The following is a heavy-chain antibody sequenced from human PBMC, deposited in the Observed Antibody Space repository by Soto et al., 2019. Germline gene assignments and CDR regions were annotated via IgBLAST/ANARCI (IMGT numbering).Heavy chain of an antibody. D-gene: IGHD6-19*01. CDR1: GGSFSGYY. J-gene: IGHJ4*02. CDR3: ARTGRIAVAGTRGFGY. CDR2: INHSGST. V-gene: IGHV4-34*01. Sequence: SETLSLTCAVYGGSFSGYYWSWIRQPPGKGLEWIGEINHSGSTNYNPSLKSRVTISVDTSKNQFSLKLSSVTAADTAVYYCARTGRIAVAGTRGFGYWGQGTLVTV.